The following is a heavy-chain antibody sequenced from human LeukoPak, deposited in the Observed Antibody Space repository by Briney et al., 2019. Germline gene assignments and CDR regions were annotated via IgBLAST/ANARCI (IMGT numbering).Heavy chain of an antibody. CDR2: ISGNDDRT. CDR3: AKDCGGDCYYDSVY. V-gene: IGHV3-23*01. J-gene: IGHJ4*02. CDR1: GFTFSSYA. Sequence: GGSLRLSCAASGFTFSSYAMHWVRQAPGKGLEWVSAISGNDDRTYYADSVKGRFTISRDNSKNTLYLQMNSLRAEDTAVYYCAKDCGGDCYYDSVYWGQGILVTISS. D-gene: IGHD2-21*02.